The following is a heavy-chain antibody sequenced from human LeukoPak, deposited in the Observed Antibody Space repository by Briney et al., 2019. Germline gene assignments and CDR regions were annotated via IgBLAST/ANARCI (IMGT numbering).Heavy chain of an antibody. CDR2: IIPIFGTA. D-gene: IGHD3-10*01. CDR1: GGTFSSYA. J-gene: IGHJ6*02. CDR3: SYGSGTSPGYYYYGMDV. V-gene: IGHV1-69*13. Sequence: SVKVSCKASGGTFSSYAISWVRQAPGQGLEWMGGIIPIFGTANYAQKFQGRVTITADESTSTAYMELSSLRSEDTAVYYCSYGSGTSPGYYYYGMDVWGQGITVTVSS.